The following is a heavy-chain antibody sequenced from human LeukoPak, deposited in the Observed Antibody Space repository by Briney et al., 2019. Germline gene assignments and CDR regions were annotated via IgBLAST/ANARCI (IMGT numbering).Heavy chain of an antibody. CDR2: IYSADTT. J-gene: IGHJ4*02. Sequence: GGSLRLSYAASGFTVSSDYMTWVRQAPGKGLEWVSIIYSADTTYYADSVRGRFTISRDNSKNTLYLQMNSLRAEDSAVYYCAREDRWMGGFDYWGQGTLVTVSS. D-gene: IGHD2-15*01. V-gene: IGHV3-66*01. CDR3: AREDRWMGGFDY. CDR1: GFTVSSDY.